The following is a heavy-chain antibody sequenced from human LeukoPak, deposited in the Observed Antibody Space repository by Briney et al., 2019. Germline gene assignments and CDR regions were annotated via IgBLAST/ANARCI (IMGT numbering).Heavy chain of an antibody. CDR3: ARIEMATTQDYYYYMDV. J-gene: IGHJ6*03. D-gene: IGHD5-24*01. CDR2: IYHSGYT. V-gene: IGHV4-38-2*02. CDR1: GYSISSDCY. Sequence: PSETLSLTCTVSGYSISSDCYWGWIRQPPGQGLEWIGGIYHSGYTYYYPSLKSRVTISVDTSKNQFSLKLRSVTAADTAVYYCARIEMATTQDYYYYMDVWGKGTTVTVSS.